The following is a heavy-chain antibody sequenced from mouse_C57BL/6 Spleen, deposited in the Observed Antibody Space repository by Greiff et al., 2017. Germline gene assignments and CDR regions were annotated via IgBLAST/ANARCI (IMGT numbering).Heavy chain of an antibody. J-gene: IGHJ4*01. CDR2: INPSSGYT. Sequence: QVQLQQSGAELARPGASVKMSCKASGYTFTSYTMHWVKQRPGQGLEWIGYINPSSGYTKYNQKFKDKATLTADKSSSTAYMQLSSLTAEDSAVYYCAIYYEYDDGVSMDYWGQGTSVTVSS. V-gene: IGHV1-4*01. CDR1: GYTFTSYT. CDR3: AIYYEYDDGVSMDY. D-gene: IGHD2-4*01.